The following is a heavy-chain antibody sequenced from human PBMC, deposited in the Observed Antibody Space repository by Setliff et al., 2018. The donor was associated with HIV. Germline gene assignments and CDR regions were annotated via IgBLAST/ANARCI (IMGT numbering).Heavy chain of an antibody. Sequence: ASVKVSCKASGYTFTSYAMNWVRQAPGQGLEWMGWISTHNDDTDYAQKFQGRVTMTRDTSTSTVYMELRSLRSDDTAVYYCARDRQDYSAGSYIYYFDYWGQGTLVTVSS. D-gene: IGHD3-10*01. CDR2: ISTHNDDT. CDR3: ARDRQDYSAGSYIYYFDY. CDR1: GYTFTSYA. V-gene: IGHV1-18*01. J-gene: IGHJ4*02.